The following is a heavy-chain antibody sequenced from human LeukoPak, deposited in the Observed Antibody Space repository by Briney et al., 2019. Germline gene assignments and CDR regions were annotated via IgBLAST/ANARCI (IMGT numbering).Heavy chain of an antibody. V-gene: IGHV3-48*04. Sequence: GGSLRLSCGASGFTFSSYSMNWVRQAPGKGLEWVSYISTSSSVIYYADSVKGRFTISRDNAKNSLYLQMSSLRAEDTAVYYCARPPQNNMESGGYYSHYTYWAQGTLVTAPS. CDR1: GFTFSSYS. CDR3: ARPPQNNMESGGYYSHYTY. CDR2: ISTSSSVI. D-gene: IGHD3-22*01. J-gene: IGHJ4*02.